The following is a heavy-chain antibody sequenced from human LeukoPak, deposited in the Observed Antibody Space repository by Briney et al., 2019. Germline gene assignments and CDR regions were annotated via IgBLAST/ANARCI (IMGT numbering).Heavy chain of an antibody. CDR1: GGSISSYY. Sequence: SETLSLTCTVSGGSISSYYWSWIRQPPGKGLEWIGYIYYSGSTNYNPSLKSRVTISVDTSKNQFSLKLSSVTAADTAVYYCASIAARSEYFDIWGQGTMVTVSS. CDR3: ASIAARSEYFDI. D-gene: IGHD6-6*01. J-gene: IGHJ3*02. CDR2: IYYSGST. V-gene: IGHV4-59*01.